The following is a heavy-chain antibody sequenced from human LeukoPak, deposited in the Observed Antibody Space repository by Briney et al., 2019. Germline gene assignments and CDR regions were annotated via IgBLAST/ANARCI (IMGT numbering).Heavy chain of an antibody. CDR1: GFTFSSYG. Sequence: GGSLRLSCAASGFTFSSYGMHWVRQAPGKGLEWVAVISYDGSNKYYADSVKGRFTISRDNSKNTLYLQMNSLRAEDTAVYYCAKDLTFSGYSYGYRDYWGQGTLVTVSS. D-gene: IGHD5-18*01. CDR3: AKDLTFSGYSYGYRDY. CDR2: ISYDGSNK. V-gene: IGHV3-30*18. J-gene: IGHJ4*02.